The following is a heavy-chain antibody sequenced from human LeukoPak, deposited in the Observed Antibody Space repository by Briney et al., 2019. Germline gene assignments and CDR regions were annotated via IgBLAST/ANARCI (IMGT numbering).Heavy chain of an antibody. CDR3: ARYSGWYYFDY. J-gene: IGHJ4*02. D-gene: IGHD6-19*01. CDR1: GGSISSSSYY. CDR2: INHSGST. Sequence: SETLSLTCTVSGGSISSSSYYWGWIRQPPGKGLEWIGEINHSGSTNYNPSLKSRVTISVDTSKNQFSLKLSSVTAADTAVYYCARYSGWYYFDYWGQGTLVTVSS. V-gene: IGHV4-39*07.